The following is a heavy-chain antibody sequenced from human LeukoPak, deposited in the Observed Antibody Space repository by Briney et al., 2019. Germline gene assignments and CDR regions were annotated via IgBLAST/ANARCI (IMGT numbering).Heavy chain of an antibody. D-gene: IGHD5-18*01. Sequence: SETLSLTCTVSVGSMSGYYWSWIRQPPGKGLEWIGYIYYSASTNYNPSLKSRVTISVDTSKKQFSLNLRSVTAEDTAVYYFARGEFTAMVFDFWGQGSVVAVSS. CDR3: ARGEFTAMVFDF. J-gene: IGHJ4*02. CDR1: VGSMSGYY. CDR2: IYYSAST. V-gene: IGHV4-59*01.